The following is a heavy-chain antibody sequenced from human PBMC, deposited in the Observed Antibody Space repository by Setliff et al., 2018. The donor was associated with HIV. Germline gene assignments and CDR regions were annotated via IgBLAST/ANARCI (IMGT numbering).Heavy chain of an antibody. D-gene: IGHD3-3*02. CDR2: ISSSSSYT. CDR1: GFTFSEIE. Sequence: PGGSLRLSCGAAGFTFSEIEANWIRQAPGKGLEWVSYISSSSSYTNYADSVKGRFTISRDNAKNSLYLQMDSLRVEDTTVYYCTRKLAPGHGMDVWGQGTTVTVSS. V-gene: IGHV3-11*06. J-gene: IGHJ6*02. CDR3: TRKLAPGHGMDV.